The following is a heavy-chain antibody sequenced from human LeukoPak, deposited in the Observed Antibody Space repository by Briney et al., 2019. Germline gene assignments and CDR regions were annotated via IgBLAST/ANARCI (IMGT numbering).Heavy chain of an antibody. Sequence: PGGSLRLSCAASGFTFSTYGMHWVRQAPGKGLEWVAFIRYDGSNKYYVDSVKGRFTISRDNSKNTLYLEMNNLRAEDTAVYYCAKNLPHSSGSFDYWVQGTLVTVSS. J-gene: IGHJ4*02. CDR3: AKNLPHSSGSFDY. D-gene: IGHD3-22*01. CDR2: IRYDGSNK. V-gene: IGHV3-30*02. CDR1: GFTFSTYG.